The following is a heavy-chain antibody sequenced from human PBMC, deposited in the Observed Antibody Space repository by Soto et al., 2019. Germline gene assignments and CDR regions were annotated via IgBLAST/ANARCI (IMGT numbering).Heavy chain of an antibody. V-gene: IGHV3-9*02. Sequence: EVQLVESGGGLVQPGRSLRLSCVASGFTADDYAMHWVRQAPGKGLEWVSGISSNSDTIDYADSVKGRFTISRDNAKNSRFRQMNGMRHEDTALYYCAEDVKGGGMTTFHSYDSWGQGTLVSVCS. CDR2: ISSNSDTI. CDR3: AEDVKGGGMTTFHSYDS. CDR1: GFTADDYA. D-gene: IGHD3-16*01. J-gene: IGHJ4*02.